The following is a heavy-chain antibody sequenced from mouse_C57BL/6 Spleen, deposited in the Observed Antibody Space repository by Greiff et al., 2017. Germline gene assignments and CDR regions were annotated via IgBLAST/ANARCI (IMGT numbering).Heavy chain of an antibody. CDR1: GFNIKDDY. CDR2: IDPENGDT. CDR3: TTGTTYTYFDY. Sequence: EVHLVESGAELVRPGASVKLSCTASGFNIKDDYMHWVKQRPEQGLEWIGWIDPENGDTEYASKFQGKATITADPSSNTAYLQLSSLTSEDTAVYYCTTGTTYTYFDYWGQGTTLTVSS. V-gene: IGHV14-4*01. J-gene: IGHJ2*01. D-gene: IGHD5-5*01.